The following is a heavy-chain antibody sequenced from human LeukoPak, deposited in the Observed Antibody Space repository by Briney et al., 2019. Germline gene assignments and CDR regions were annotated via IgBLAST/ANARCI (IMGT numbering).Heavy chain of an antibody. V-gene: IGHV4-59*11. D-gene: IGHD6-19*01. Sequence: SETLSLTCTVSGASIDGHYWSWIRLPPGKGLEWIGFVYYSGSISYNPSLKSRVTISADASNNQFSLKLDSVTAADTVVYYCARLSRVAVAGSYGYHSMDVWGRGTTVTVSS. CDR3: ARLSRVAVAGSYGYHSMDV. CDR2: VYYSGSI. J-gene: IGHJ6*02. CDR1: GASIDGHY.